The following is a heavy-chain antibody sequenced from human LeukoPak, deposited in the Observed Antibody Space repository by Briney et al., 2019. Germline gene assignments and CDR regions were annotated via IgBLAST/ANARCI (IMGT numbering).Heavy chain of an antibody. J-gene: IGHJ6*02. CDR3: ARDLLWFGELENYYYGMDV. D-gene: IGHD3-10*01. V-gene: IGHV4-61*02. CDR1: GGSISSGSYY. CDR2: IYTSGST. Sequence: SQTRSLTCTVSGGSISSGSYYWSWIRQPAGKGLEWIGRIYTSGSTNYNPSLKSRVTISVDTSKNQFSLKLSSVTAADTAVYYCARDLLWFGELENYYYGMDVWGQGTTVTVSS.